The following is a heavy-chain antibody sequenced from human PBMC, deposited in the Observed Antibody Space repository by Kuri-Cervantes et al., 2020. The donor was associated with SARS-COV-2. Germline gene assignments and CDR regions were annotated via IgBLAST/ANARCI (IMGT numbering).Heavy chain of an antibody. V-gene: IGHV2-70*11. CDR1: GFSLSNARMG. CDR3: ARTAIMVRGVSMDV. Sequence: SGPTLVKPTETLTLTCTVSGFSLSNARMGVSWIRQPPGKALEWLARIDWDDDKYYSTSLKTRLTISKDTSKNQVVLTMTNMDPVDTATYYCARTAIMVRGVSMDVWGKGTTVTVSS. CDR2: IDWDDDK. J-gene: IGHJ6*03. D-gene: IGHD3-10*01.